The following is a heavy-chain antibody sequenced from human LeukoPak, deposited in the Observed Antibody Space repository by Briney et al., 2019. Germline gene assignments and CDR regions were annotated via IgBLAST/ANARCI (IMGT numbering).Heavy chain of an antibody. D-gene: IGHD3-22*01. CDR1: GGTFSSYA. CDR3: ARDYYDSSGYSAH. V-gene: IGHV1-69*05. J-gene: IGHJ4*02. Sequence: SVKVSCKASGGTFSSYAFSWVRQAPGQGLEWMGGIIPIFGTANYGHKFQVRLKITTDESTSTAYMEPSSLRSEDTAVYYCARDYYDSSGYSAHWGEGTLVTVSS. CDR2: IIPIFGTA.